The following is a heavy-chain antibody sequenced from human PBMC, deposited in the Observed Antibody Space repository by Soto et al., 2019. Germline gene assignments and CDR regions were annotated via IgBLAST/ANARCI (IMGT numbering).Heavy chain of an antibody. V-gene: IGHV1-69*01. CDR2: IIPISGTT. D-gene: IGHD4-17*01. CDR3: ARSEILWTTVVPRTGGFDY. J-gene: IGHJ4*02. Sequence: QVQLVQSGAEVKKPGSSVKVSCKASGGSFSRYGITWVRQAPGQGLEWMGGIIPISGTTNYAQEFQGRVTITADESTSTAYMELSSLRSEDTAVYYCARSEILWTTVVPRTGGFDYWGQGTLVTVSS. CDR1: GGSFSRYG.